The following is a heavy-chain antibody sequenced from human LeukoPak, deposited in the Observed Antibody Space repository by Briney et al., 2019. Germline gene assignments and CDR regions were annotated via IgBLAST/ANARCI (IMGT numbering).Heavy chain of an antibody. V-gene: IGHV3-30*03. D-gene: IGHD5-12*01. CDR1: GFTFSSYG. J-gene: IGHJ3*02. Sequence: GRSLRLSCAASGFTFSSYGMHWVRQAPGKGLEWVAVISYDGSNKYYADSVKGRFTISRDNAKNSLYLQMNSLRAEDTAVYYCAGLVARAAFDIWGQGTMVTVSS. CDR3: AGLVARAAFDI. CDR2: ISYDGSNK.